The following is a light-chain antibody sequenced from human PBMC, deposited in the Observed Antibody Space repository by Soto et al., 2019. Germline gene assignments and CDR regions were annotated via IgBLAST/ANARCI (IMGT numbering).Light chain of an antibody. CDR3: QQYNIYFFT. CDR1: ETINIW. V-gene: IGKV1-5*03. J-gene: IGKJ3*01. Sequence: DIQMTQSPSTLSASVGDRVNITCRASETINIWLAWYQQKPGKAPKLLIYGASTLETGVPSRFSGSGSGTEFTLTISSLQTDDFATYYCQQYNIYFFTFGPGTKVDV. CDR2: GAS.